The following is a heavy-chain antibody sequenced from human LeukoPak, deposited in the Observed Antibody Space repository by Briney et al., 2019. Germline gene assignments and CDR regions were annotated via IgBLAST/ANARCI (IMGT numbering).Heavy chain of an antibody. Sequence: SQTLSLTCTVSGGSISSGSYYWSWIRQPAGKGLEWIGRIYTSGSTNYNPSLKSRVTISVDTSKNQFSLKLSSVTAADTAVYYYASGDSVGSSFDYWGQGTLVTVSS. CDR3: ASGDSVGSSFDY. V-gene: IGHV4-61*02. CDR2: IYTSGST. J-gene: IGHJ4*02. CDR1: GGSISSGSYY. D-gene: IGHD6-6*01.